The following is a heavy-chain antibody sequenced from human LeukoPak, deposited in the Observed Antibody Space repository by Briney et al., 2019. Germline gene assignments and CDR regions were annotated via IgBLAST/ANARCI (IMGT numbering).Heavy chain of an antibody. J-gene: IGHJ4*02. V-gene: IGHV1-3*01. Sequence: ASVKVSCKASGYTFTSYAMHWVRQAPGQRLEWMGWINAGNGNTKYSQKFQGRVTITRDTSASTAYMELSSLRSEDTAVYYCARGGLSKYYYDSSGYYYYWGQGTLVTVSS. CDR1: GYTFTSYA. CDR3: ARGGLSKYYYDSSGYYYY. D-gene: IGHD3-22*01. CDR2: INAGNGNT.